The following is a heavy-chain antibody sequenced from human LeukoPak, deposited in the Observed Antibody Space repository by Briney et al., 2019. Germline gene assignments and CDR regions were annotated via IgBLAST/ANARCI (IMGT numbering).Heavy chain of an antibody. CDR2: IWHSGTT. CDR1: GASITSSNW. J-gene: IGHJ4*02. Sequence: SETLSLTCTVSGASITSSNWWSWVRQPPGKGLEWIGEIWHSGTTNYNPSLRSRVTISVDKSNNQFSLKLNSVTAADTAVYYCMGADYGGHWGQGTLVTVSS. D-gene: IGHD4-17*01. V-gene: IGHV4-4*02. CDR3: MGADYGGH.